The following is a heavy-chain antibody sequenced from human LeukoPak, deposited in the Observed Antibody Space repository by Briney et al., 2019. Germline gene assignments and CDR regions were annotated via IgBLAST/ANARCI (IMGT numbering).Heavy chain of an antibody. J-gene: IGHJ6*02. CDR2: IDHSGST. V-gene: IGHV4-34*01. Sequence: PSETLSLTCAVNVGPFSGYYWSWVRQPPGKGLEWIGEIDHSGSTNYNPSLKSRVTISVDTSHSHFSLKLSSVTAADTAVYYCATKTSLTYYSNRLEIFALDVWGQGTTVAVSS. D-gene: IGHD3-22*01. CDR1: VGPFSGYY. CDR3: ATKTSLTYYSNRLEIFALDV.